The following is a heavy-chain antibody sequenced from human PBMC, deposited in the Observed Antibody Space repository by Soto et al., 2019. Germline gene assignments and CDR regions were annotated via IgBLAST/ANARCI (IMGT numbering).Heavy chain of an antibody. CDR1: GFTFSSYG. CDR3: AKQYSGYDPYFDY. Sequence: GGSLRLSCAASGFTFSSYGMHWVRQAPGKGLEWVAVIWYDGSNKYYADSVKGRFTISRDNSKNTLYLQMNSLRAEDTAVYYCAKQYSGYDPYFDYWGQGTLVTVSS. D-gene: IGHD5-12*01. V-gene: IGHV3-33*06. CDR2: IWYDGSNK. J-gene: IGHJ4*02.